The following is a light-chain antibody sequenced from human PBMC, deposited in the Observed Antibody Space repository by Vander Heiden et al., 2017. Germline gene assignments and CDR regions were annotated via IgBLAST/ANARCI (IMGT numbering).Light chain of an antibody. Sequence: ELVFTHPPATLSLSPGERATLSCRASQSVSSYLAWYQQKPGQDPRLLIYDASNRATGIPARFSGSGSGTDFTLTISSLEPEDFAVYYCQQRSNWPLTFGGGTKVEIK. CDR3: QQRSNWPLT. V-gene: IGKV3-11*01. J-gene: IGKJ4*01. CDR1: QSVSSY. CDR2: DAS.